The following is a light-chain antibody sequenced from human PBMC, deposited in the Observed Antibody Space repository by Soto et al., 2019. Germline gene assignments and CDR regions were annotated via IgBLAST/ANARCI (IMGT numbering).Light chain of an antibody. CDR3: PSLGNGITV. V-gene: IGLV4-69*01. J-gene: IGLJ3*02. CDR1: SGYSTYA. CDR2: INDDGTH. Sequence: QPVLTQSPSASASLGASVKLTCTLSSGYSTYAIAWHQQQSEKGPRFLMKINDDGTHSKGDGFFDRFSGSSSGAERHLTINRLQYDDEADYYCPSLGNGITVFGGGTKLTVL.